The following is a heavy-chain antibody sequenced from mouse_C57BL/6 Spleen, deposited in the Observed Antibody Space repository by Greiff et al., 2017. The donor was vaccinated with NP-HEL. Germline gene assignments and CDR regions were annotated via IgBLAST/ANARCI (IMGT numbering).Heavy chain of an antibody. CDR3: ALGNYDAMDY. J-gene: IGHJ4*01. CDR1: GYTFTDYN. Sequence: EVQLQQSGPELVKPGASVKIPCKASGYTFTDYNMDWVKQSHGKSLEWIGDINPNNGGTNYNQKFKGKDKLTVDKSSNTAYMELRILTSEDTAVYYCALGNYDAMDYWGQGTSVTVSS. V-gene: IGHV1-18*01. D-gene: IGHD2-1*01. CDR2: INPNNGGT.